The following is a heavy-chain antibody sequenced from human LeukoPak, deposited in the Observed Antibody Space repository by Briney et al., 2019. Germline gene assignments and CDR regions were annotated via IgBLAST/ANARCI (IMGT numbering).Heavy chain of an antibody. CDR2: ISSDGGVT. CDR1: GFTFSTYA. D-gene: IGHD6-19*01. V-gene: IGHV3-64*02. CDR3: ARRSLPEKSGWYFPDY. J-gene: IGHJ4*02. Sequence: GGSLRLSCAASGFTFSTYAMHWVRQAPGKGLEYVAAISSDGGVTYYADSVKGRFTISRDNSKNTLYLQMGSLRAEDMAVYYCARRSLPEKSGWYFPDYWGQGTLVTVSS.